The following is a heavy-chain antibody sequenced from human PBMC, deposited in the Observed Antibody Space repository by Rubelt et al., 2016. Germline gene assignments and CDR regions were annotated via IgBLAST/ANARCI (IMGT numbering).Heavy chain of an antibody. J-gene: IGHJ6*02. CDR3: ARILLPDYYDSSGGMDV. CDR2: IAWDDDK. V-gene: IGHV2-70*15. Sequence: QVTLRESGPALVKPTQTLTLTCTFSGFSLSTSGMCVSWIRQPPGKALEWLARIAWDDDKYYSTSRKTKLPNSKDTSQTPVVLPITIMDPVDPAPYSFARILLPDYYDSSGGMDVWGQGTTVTVSS. CDR1: GFSLSTSGMC. D-gene: IGHD3-22*01.